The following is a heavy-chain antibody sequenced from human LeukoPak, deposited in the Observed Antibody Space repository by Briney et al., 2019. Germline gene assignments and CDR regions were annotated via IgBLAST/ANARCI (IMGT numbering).Heavy chain of an antibody. CDR1: GFTFSSYW. J-gene: IGHJ4*02. V-gene: IGHV3-74*01. CDR2: INSDGSST. D-gene: IGHD6-6*01. CDR3: ARDFPAAPGLDY. Sequence: GWSLRLSCAASGFTFSSYWMHWVRQAPGKGLVWVSRINSDGSSTSYADSVKGRFTISGDNAKNTLYLQMNSLRAEDTAVYYCARDFPAAPGLDYWGQGTLVTVSS.